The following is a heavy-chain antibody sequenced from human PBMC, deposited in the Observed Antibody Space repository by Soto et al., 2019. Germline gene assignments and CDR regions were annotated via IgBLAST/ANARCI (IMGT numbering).Heavy chain of an antibody. D-gene: IGHD3-22*01. CDR3: ARRALRTNYYDTSGYIPPRPYYYYRIDV. CDR2: IRSSSSTI. Sequence: GVSLRLSCAASGLSFSSDSMNWVRQGRGKALGWVSYIRSSSSTIYYADAVKGRLTISRDNAKNSLYLRMNSLRDKDTAVYYYARRALRTNYYDTSGYIPPRPYYYYRIDVCGKRTTVTVSS. CDR1: GLSFSSDS. J-gene: IGHJ6*04. V-gene: IGHV3-48*02.